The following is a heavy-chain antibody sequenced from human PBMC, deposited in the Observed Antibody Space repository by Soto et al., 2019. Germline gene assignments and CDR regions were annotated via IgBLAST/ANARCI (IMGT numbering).Heavy chain of an antibody. CDR1: GGSISSYY. Sequence: SETLSLTCTVSGGSISSYYWSWIRQPPGKGLEWIGYIYYSGSTNYNPSLKSRVTISVDTSKNQFSLKLSSVTAADTAVYYCARCRVAAAGSMYYYMDVWGKGTTVTVSS. CDR3: ARCRVAAAGSMYYYMDV. D-gene: IGHD6-13*01. V-gene: IGHV4-59*01. CDR2: IYYSGST. J-gene: IGHJ6*03.